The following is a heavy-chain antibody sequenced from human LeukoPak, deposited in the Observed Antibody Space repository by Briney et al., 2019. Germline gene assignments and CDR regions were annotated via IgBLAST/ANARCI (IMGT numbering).Heavy chain of an antibody. CDR3: ARGEYSYGPYYMDV. V-gene: IGHV4-59*01. D-gene: IGHD5-18*01. Sequence: SETLSLTCTVSGGSISSYYWSWIRQPPGKGLGWIGYIYYSGSTNYNPSLKSRVTISVDTSKNQFSLKLSSVTAADTAVYYCARGEYSYGPYYMDVWGKGTTVTVSS. CDR1: GGSISSYY. J-gene: IGHJ6*03. CDR2: IYYSGST.